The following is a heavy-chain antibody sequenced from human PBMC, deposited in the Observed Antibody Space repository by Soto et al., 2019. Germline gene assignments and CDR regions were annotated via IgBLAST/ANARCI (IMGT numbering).Heavy chain of an antibody. V-gene: IGHV1-46*01. D-gene: IGHD1-26*01. CDR3: AREAIVAGATTGMDV. J-gene: IGHJ6*02. CDR1: GYTLTTFF. CDR2: INPGYAAGRST. Sequence: QVQLVQSGAEVKKPGASVKVSCKASGYTLTTFFMHWVRQAPGQGLECMGVINPGYAAGRSTTYAQKFQGRVTMTTDTSTVQVYMELSRLRSDDTAVYYCAREAIVAGATTGMDVWGQGTTVTVSS.